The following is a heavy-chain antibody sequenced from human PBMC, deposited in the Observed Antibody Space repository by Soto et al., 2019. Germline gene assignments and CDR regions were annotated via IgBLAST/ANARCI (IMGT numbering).Heavy chain of an antibody. V-gene: IGHV3-21*01. CDR3: ASLFWSGHYYYGMDV. CDR1: GFTFSSYS. CDR2: ISSSSSYI. J-gene: IGHJ6*02. D-gene: IGHD3-3*01. Sequence: EVQLVESGGGLAKPGGSLRLSCAASGFTFSSYSMNWVRQAPGKGLEWVSSISSSSSYIYYADSVKGRFTISRDNAKNSLYLQMNSLRAEDTAVYYCASLFWSGHYYYGMDVWGQGTTVTVSS.